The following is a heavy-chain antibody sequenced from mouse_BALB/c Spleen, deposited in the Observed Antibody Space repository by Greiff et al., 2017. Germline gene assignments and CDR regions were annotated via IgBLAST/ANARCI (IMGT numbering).Heavy chain of an antibody. CDR3: ARDDEAAWFAY. J-gene: IGHJ3*01. CDR2: IDPANGNT. V-gene: IGHV14-3*02. CDR1: GFNIKDTY. D-gene: IGHD2-12*01. Sequence: EVMLVESGAELVKPGASVKLSCTASGFNIKDTYMHWVKQRPEQGLEWIGRIDPANGNTKYDPKFQGKATITADTSSNTAYLQLSSLTSEDTAVYYCARDDEAAWFAYWGQGTLVTVSA.